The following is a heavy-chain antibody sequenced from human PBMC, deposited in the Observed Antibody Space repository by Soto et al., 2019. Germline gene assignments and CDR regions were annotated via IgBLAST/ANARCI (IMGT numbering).Heavy chain of an antibody. D-gene: IGHD2-15*01. V-gene: IGHV4-30-4*01. CDR3: ARAREREDCFDY. CDR1: GGSISSGDYY. CDR2: IYYSGST. J-gene: IGHJ4*02. Sequence: SETLSLTCTVSGGSISSGDYYWSWIRQPPGKGLEWIGYIYYSGSTYYNPSLKSRVTISVDTSKNQFSLKLSSVTAADTAVYYCARAREREDCFDYWGQGTLVTVSS.